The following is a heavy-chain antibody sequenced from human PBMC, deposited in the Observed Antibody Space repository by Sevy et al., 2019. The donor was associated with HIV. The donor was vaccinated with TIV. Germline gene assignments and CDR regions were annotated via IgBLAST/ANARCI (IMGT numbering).Heavy chain of an antibody. CDR2: ISSSSSYI. CDR3: ARDPRNAAGGSRYFDY. CDR1: GFTFSSYS. V-gene: IGHV3-21*01. D-gene: IGHD1-1*01. J-gene: IGHJ4*02. Sequence: GGSLRLSCAASGFTFSSYSMNWVRQAPGKGLEWVSSISSSSSYIYYASSVKGRFTISRDNAKNSLYLQMNSLRAEDTAVYFCARDPRNAAGGSRYFDYWGQGTLVTVSS.